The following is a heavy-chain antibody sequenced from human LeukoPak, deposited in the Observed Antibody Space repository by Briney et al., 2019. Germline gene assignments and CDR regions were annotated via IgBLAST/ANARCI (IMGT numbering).Heavy chain of an antibody. CDR1: GGSIDSYY. CDR3: ARDKGTGWADGFDM. J-gene: IGHJ3*02. D-gene: IGHD6-19*01. CDR2: ISYSGST. V-gene: IGHV4-59*13. Sequence: SETLSLTCTVSGGSIDSYYWSWIRQPPMKGLEWIGYISYSGSTKYNPSLNSRVTISVDPSKNQSSLNLSAVTAVDTALYYCARDKGTGWADGFDMWGRGARVIVSS.